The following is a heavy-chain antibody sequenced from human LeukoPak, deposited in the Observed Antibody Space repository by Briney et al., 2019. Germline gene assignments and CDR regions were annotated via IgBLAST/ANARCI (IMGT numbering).Heavy chain of an antibody. CDR3: ARGTTYYYGSGSYPWFDP. J-gene: IGHJ5*02. D-gene: IGHD3-10*01. V-gene: IGHV1-69*01. Sequence: ASVKVSCKAPGGTFSSYAISWVRQAPGQGLEWMGGIIPIFGTANYAQKFQGRVTITADESTSTAYMELSSLRSEDTAVYYCARGTTYYYGSGSYPWFDPWGQGTLVTVSS. CDR2: IIPIFGTA. CDR1: GGTFSSYA.